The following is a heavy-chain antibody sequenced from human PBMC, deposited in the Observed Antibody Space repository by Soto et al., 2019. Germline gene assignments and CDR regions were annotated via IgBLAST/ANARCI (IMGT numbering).Heavy chain of an antibody. CDR1: NGSISGLY. Sequence: SETLSLTCSVSNGSISGLYWTWIRQPPGKILEWIGYIHYSGRTDYNPSLTSRATMSVDTSKNQFSLNLKSITAADTAVYYCVRVGVGIGNHFDSWGRGTLVTVS. V-gene: IGHV4-59*11. J-gene: IGHJ4*02. CDR2: IHYSGRT. CDR3: VRVGVGIGNHFDS. D-gene: IGHD1-26*01.